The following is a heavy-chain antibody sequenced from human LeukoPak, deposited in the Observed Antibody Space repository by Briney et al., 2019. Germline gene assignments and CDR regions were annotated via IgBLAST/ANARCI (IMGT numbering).Heavy chain of an antibody. CDR1: GYTFTGYY. D-gene: IGHD3-22*01. CDR3: ARESYYDSSGYYENDAFDI. V-gene: IGHV1-2*02. Sequence: ASVKVSCKASGYTFTGYYMHWVRQAPGQGLEGMGWIHPNRGGTNYAQKFQGRVTITTDESTSTAYMELSSLRSEDTAVYYCARESYYDSSGYYENDAFDIWGQGTMVTVSS. CDR2: IHPNRGGT. J-gene: IGHJ3*02.